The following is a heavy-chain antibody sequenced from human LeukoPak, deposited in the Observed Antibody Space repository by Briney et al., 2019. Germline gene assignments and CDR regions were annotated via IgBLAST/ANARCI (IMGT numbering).Heavy chain of an antibody. J-gene: IGHJ4*02. Sequence: TSETLSLTCTVSGGSISSYYWSWIRQPAGKGLEWIGRIYTSGSTNYNPSLKSRVTMSVDTSKNQFSLKLSSVTAADTAVYYCARDITMVRGVPYFDYWGQGTLVTVSS. CDR2: IYTSGST. CDR1: GGSISSYY. CDR3: ARDITMVRGVPYFDY. V-gene: IGHV4-4*07. D-gene: IGHD3-10*01.